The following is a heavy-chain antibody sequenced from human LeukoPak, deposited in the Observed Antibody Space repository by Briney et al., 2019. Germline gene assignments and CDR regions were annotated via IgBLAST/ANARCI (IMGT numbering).Heavy chain of an antibody. Sequence: GASAKVSCKASGYTFTGYYMHWVRQAPGQGLEWMGWINPNSGGTNYAQKFQGRVTMTRDTSISTAYMELSRLRSDDTAVYYCARDERRRYYDSSGYSHLDDYWGQGTLVTVSS. J-gene: IGHJ4*02. CDR1: GYTFTGYY. D-gene: IGHD3-22*01. CDR3: ARDERRRYYDSSGYSHLDDY. V-gene: IGHV1-2*02. CDR2: INPNSGGT.